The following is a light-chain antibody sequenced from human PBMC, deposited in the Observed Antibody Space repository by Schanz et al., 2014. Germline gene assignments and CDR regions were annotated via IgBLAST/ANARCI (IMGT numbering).Light chain of an antibody. CDR3: QQYGSSPFT. V-gene: IGKV3-20*01. J-gene: IGKJ3*01. CDR1: QSVSGN. Sequence: DIVMTQSPATLSVSPGESATLSCRASQSVSGNLAWYQQKPGQAPRLLIYDASTRATGIPDRFSGSGSGTDFTLTISRLEPEDFAVYYCQQYGSSPFTFGPGTKVDIK. CDR2: DAS.